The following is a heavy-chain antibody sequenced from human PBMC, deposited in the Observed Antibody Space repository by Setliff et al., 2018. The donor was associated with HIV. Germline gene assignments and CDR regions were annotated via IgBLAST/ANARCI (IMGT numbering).Heavy chain of an antibody. CDR3: AKPLPTANGWHRVFDF. Sequence: ETLSLTCAVSGGLFTGYYWSWIRQAPGKGLEWVSSISSSSSYISYADSVKGRFTISRDNAKNSLYLQMNSLRAEDTAVYYCAKPLPTANGWHRVFDFWGQGTSVTVSS. CDR1: GGLFTGYY. CDR2: ISSSSSYI. V-gene: IGHV3-21*01. D-gene: IGHD6-19*01. J-gene: IGHJ4*02.